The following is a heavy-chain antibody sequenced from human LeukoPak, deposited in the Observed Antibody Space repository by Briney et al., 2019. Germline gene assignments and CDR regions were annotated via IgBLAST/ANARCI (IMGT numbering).Heavy chain of an antibody. CDR2: INQDGSGK. D-gene: IGHD3-9*01. Sequence: GGSLRLSCAASGFTFSSYWMTWVRQAPGKGLAWVANINQDGSGKYYVDSVKGRFTISRDNAKNSLYLQMNSLRAEDTAVYYCANRYFDWFYWGQGTLVTVSS. CDR3: ANRYFDWFY. V-gene: IGHV3-7*01. CDR1: GFTFSSYW. J-gene: IGHJ4*02.